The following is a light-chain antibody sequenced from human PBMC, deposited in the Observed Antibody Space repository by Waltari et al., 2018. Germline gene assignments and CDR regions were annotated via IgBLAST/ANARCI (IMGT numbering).Light chain of an antibody. CDR3: QSYDSSLSGVV. Sequence: QSVLTQPPSVSGAPGQRVTISCTASRSNIGAGYDVPWYQHLPGTAPKLLIYGNNNRPSGVPDRFSGSKSGTSASLAITGLQAEDEADFYCQSYDSSLSGVVFGGGTKLTVL. V-gene: IGLV1-40*01. J-gene: IGLJ2*01. CDR2: GNN. CDR1: RSNIGAGYD.